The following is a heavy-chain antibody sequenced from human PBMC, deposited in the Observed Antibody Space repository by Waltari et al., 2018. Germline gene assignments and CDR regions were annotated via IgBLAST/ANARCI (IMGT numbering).Heavy chain of an antibody. D-gene: IGHD2-21*01. Sequence: QVQLVQSGAEVKKPGASVKISCKTSEYPFTSSYIHWVRQAPGQGLEWMGIINPSGGSTIYAQKFQGRVTMTRDTSTSTVYMELSSLRSDDTAVYYCALDTGALWMDVWGQGTTV. CDR3: ALDTGALWMDV. V-gene: IGHV1-46*01. CDR1: EYPFTSSY. J-gene: IGHJ6*02. CDR2: INPSGGST.